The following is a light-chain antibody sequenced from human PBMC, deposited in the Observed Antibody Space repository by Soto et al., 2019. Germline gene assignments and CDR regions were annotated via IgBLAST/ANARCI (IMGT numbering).Light chain of an antibody. Sequence: QSALTQPPSAPGSPGHSGTISCTGSSNDLGGYNYVSWYQHHPGKAPKLIIYEVRERPSGFPDRFSGSKSGNTASLTVSGLQAEDEADYYCSSYGGSDNLMFGGGTKVTVL. CDR1: SNDLGGYNY. V-gene: IGLV2-8*01. J-gene: IGLJ3*02. CDR2: EVR. CDR3: SSYGGSDNLM.